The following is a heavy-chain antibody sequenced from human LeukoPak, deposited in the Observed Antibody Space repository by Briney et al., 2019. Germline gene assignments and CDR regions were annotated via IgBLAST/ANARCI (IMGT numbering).Heavy chain of an antibody. CDR3: ARGDFWSGYLVDY. J-gene: IGHJ4*02. CDR2: IYYSGST. D-gene: IGHD3-3*01. Sequence: SETLSLTCTVSGGSVSSYYWSWIRQPPGKGLEWIGYIYYSGSTNYNPSPKSRVTISVDTSKNQFSLKLSSVTAADTAVYYCARGDFWSGYLVDYWGQGTLVTVSS. V-gene: IGHV4-59*02. CDR1: GGSVSSYY.